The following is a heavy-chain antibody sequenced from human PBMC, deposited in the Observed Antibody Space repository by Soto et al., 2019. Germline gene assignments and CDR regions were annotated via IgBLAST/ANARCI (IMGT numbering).Heavy chain of an antibody. V-gene: IGHV3-23*01. Sequence: GGSLRLSCAASGFTFSSYAMSWVRQAPGKGLEWVSAISGSGGSTYYADSVKGRFTISRDNSKNTLYLQMNSLRAEDTAVYYCAKIRADFRTGYIDYWGQGTLVTVSS. CDR2: ISGSGGST. CDR1: GFTFSSYA. J-gene: IGHJ4*02. CDR3: AKIRADFRTGYIDY. D-gene: IGHD7-27*01.